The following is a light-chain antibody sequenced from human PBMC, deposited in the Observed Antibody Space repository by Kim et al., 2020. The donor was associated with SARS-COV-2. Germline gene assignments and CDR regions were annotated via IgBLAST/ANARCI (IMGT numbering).Light chain of an antibody. CDR2: RDT. CDR3: QAWDSSIVV. V-gene: IGLV3-1*01. J-gene: IGLJ2*01. CDR1: KLGDKY. Sequence: GSPGQTASITCSGDKLGDKYACWSQQKPGQSPVLVIYRDTKRPSGIPERFSGSNSGNTATLTISGTQAMDEADYYCQAWDSSIVVFGGGTQLTVL.